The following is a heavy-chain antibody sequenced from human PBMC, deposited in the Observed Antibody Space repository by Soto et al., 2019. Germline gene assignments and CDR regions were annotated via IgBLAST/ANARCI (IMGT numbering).Heavy chain of an antibody. D-gene: IGHD2-21*02. J-gene: IGHJ3*02. Sequence: GGSLRLSCAASRFTFSDYYMSWIRQAPGKGLEWVSYISRSGSTIYYADSVKGRFTISRDNAKNSLYLQMNSLRAEDTAVYYCATPVAFCGGDCYSTHDAFDIWGQGTMVTVSS. CDR1: RFTFSDYY. V-gene: IGHV3-11*01. CDR3: ATPVAFCGGDCYSTHDAFDI. CDR2: ISRSGSTI.